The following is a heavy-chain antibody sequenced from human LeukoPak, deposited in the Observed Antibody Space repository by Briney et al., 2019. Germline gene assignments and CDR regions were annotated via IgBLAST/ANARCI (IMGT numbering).Heavy chain of an antibody. V-gene: IGHV3-66*01. Sequence: GGSLRLSCAASGFIFSNYAMNWVRQAPGKGLEWVAIIYSGGSTYYADSVKGRFTISRDNSKNTLYLQMNSLRAEDTAVYYCAREISGYWGQGTLVTVSS. CDR1: GFIFSNYA. J-gene: IGHJ4*02. CDR3: AREISGY. CDR2: IYSGGST. D-gene: IGHD1-26*01.